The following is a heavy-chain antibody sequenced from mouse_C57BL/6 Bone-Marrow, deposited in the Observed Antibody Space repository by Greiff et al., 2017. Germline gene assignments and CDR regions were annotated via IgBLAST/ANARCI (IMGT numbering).Heavy chain of an antibody. D-gene: IGHD2-3*01. CDR3: TRYDGYYECWFAY. V-gene: IGHV14-4*01. Sequence: VQLQQSGAELVRPGASVKLSCTASGFNIKDDYMHWVKQRPEQGLEWIGWIDPENGDTAYASKFQGKATITADTSSNTAYLQLSSLTSEDTAVYYWTRYDGYYECWFAYWGQGTLVTVSA. J-gene: IGHJ3*01. CDR1: GFNIKDDY. CDR2: IDPENGDT.